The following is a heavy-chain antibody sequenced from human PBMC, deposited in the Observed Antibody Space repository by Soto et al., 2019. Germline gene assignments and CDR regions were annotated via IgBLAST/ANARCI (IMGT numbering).Heavy chain of an antibody. Sequence: EVQLVESGGGLDKPGGSLRLSCAASGFTFSSYSMNWVRQAPGKGLEWVSSISSSSSYIYYADSVKGLFTISRDNAKNSLYLQVNSLRAEHTAVYYCARGGESQFDYWGQGTLVTVSS. CDR2: ISSSSSYI. D-gene: IGHD3-10*01. V-gene: IGHV3-21*01. CDR1: GFTFSSYS. J-gene: IGHJ4*02. CDR3: ARGGESQFDY.